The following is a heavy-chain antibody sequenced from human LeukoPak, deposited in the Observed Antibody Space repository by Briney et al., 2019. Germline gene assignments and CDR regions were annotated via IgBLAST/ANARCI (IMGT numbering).Heavy chain of an antibody. J-gene: IGHJ4*02. D-gene: IGHD2-15*01. CDR1: GGTFSSYA. CDR2: IIPILGIA. V-gene: IGHV1-69*10. CDR3: AREVAAIDY. Sequence: GASVKVSCKASGGTFSSYAISWVRQAPGQGLEWMGGIIPILGIANYAQKFQGRVTITADKSTSTAYMELSSLRSEDTAVYYCAREVAAIDYWGQGTLVTVSS.